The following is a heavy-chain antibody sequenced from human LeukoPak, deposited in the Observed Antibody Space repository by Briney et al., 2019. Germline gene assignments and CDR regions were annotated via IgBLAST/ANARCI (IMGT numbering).Heavy chain of an antibody. D-gene: IGHD2-15*01. V-gene: IGHV4-61*09. CDR1: GGSISSGTYY. Sequence: SQTLSLTCTVSGGSISSGTYYWSWIRRPAGKGLEWIGHIYTSGTTNYNPSLKSRVTISVDTSKNQFSLKLSSVTAADTAVYYCARAGGYCGRISCPYYFDYWGQGSLVAVSS. CDR3: ARAGGYCGRISCPYYFDY. CDR2: IYTSGTT. J-gene: IGHJ4*02.